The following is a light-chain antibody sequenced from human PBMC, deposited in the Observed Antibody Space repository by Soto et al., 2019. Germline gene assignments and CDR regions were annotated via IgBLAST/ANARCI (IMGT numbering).Light chain of an antibody. CDR3: GSWDSSLSDYV. CDR2: DDN. V-gene: IGLV1-51*01. CDR1: SSNIGGNS. J-gene: IGLJ1*01. Sequence: SVLTQPPSVSGSPGQNVTISCSGSSSNIGGNSVSWYQQLPGTAPKLLIYDDNKRPSGIPDRFSGSKSGTSATLGITGFQTGEEAHYYCGSWDSSLSDYVFGNGTKVTVL.